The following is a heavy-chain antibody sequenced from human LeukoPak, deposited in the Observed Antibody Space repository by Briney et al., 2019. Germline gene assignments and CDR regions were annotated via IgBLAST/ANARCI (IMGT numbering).Heavy chain of an antibody. CDR2: IKQDGSEK. D-gene: IGHD4-23*01. Sequence: GSLRLSFAASGFPFSSYWMSWVRPAPGKGLGWVANIKQDGSEKYYVDSVKGRFTISRDNAKNSLYLQMNSLRAEDTAVYYCARDGATVVTANLNDYWGQGTLVTVSS. CDR1: GFPFSSYW. CDR3: ARDGATVVTANLNDY. V-gene: IGHV3-7*01. J-gene: IGHJ4*02.